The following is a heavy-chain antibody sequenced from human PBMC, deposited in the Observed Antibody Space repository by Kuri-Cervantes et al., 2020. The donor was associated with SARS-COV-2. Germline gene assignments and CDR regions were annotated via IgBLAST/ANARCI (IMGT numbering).Heavy chain of an antibody. J-gene: IGHJ4*02. V-gene: IGHV4-38-2*01. CDR2: IYHSGST. CDR1: GYSISSGYY. Sequence: ESLKISCAVSGYSISSGYYWGWIRQPPGKGLEWIGSIYHSGSTYYNPSLKSRVTISVDTSKNQFSLKLSSVTAADTAVYYCATGAGWLRLRGYYFDYWGQGTLVTVSS. CDR3: ATGAGWLRLRGYYFDY. D-gene: IGHD5-12*01.